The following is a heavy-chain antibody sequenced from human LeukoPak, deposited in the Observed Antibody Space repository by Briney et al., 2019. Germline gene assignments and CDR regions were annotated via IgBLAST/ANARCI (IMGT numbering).Heavy chain of an antibody. CDR2: INHSGST. J-gene: IGHJ4*02. CDR3: AREKGLRFLEWTRTYYFDY. Sequence: PSETLSLTCAVYGGSFSGYYWSWIRQPPGKGLEWIGEINHSGSTNYNPSLKSRVTISVDTSKNQFSLKLSSVTAADTAVYYCAREKGLRFLEWTRTYYFDYWGQGTLVTVSS. CDR1: GGSFSGYY. V-gene: IGHV4-34*01. D-gene: IGHD3-3*01.